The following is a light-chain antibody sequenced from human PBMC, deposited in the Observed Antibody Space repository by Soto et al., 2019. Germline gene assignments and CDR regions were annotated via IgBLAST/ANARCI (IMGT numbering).Light chain of an antibody. CDR2: GAS. CDR3: QQYNNWPRT. Sequence: IVMTHSPDTLPVSPCERAALSARASQSVSTNLAWYQHKPGQAPRLLIYGASTRATGIPARFSGSGSGTEFTLTISSLQSEDFAVYYCQQYNNWPRTFGQGTKVDIK. J-gene: IGKJ1*01. V-gene: IGKV3-15*01. CDR1: QSVSTN.